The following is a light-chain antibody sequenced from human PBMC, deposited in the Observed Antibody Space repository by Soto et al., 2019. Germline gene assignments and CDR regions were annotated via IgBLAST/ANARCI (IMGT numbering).Light chain of an antibody. CDR3: QQYYSTPVT. CDR1: QSVLYSSNNKNY. CDR2: WAS. J-gene: IGKJ2*01. Sequence: DIVMTQSPYSLAVSLGERATINCKSSQSVLYSSNNKNYLAWYQQKPGQPPKLLIYWASTRESGVPDRFSGSGSGTDFTLTISSLQAGDVAVYYCQQYYSTPVTFGQGTKLEIK. V-gene: IGKV4-1*01.